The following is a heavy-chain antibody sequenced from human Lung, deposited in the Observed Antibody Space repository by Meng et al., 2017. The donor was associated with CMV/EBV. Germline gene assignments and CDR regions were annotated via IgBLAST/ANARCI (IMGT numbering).Heavy chain of an antibody. J-gene: IGHJ3*01. CDR3: ARVQFLETANDAFDL. D-gene: IGHD2-21*01. V-gene: IGHV1-2*02. Sequence: SVXVSXKASGYTFIGYYMHWVRQAPGQGLEWMGWIHPYTGDTNYAQKFQGRVIMTRDMSINTVYMELSRLSSDDTAVYYCARVQFLETANDAFDLWGPGTXVTVSS. CDR1: GYTFIGYY. CDR2: IHPYTGDT.